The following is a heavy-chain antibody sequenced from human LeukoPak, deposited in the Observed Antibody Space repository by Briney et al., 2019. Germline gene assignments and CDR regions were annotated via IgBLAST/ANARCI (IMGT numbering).Heavy chain of an antibody. CDR2: IIPIFGTA. CDR1: GYTFTSYG. CDR3: ARDRRDGGRHNWFDP. D-gene: IGHD4-23*01. J-gene: IGHJ5*02. V-gene: IGHV1-69*06. Sequence: VASVKVSCKASGYTFTSYGINWVRQAPGQGLEWMGGIIPIFGTANYAQKFQGRVTITADKSTSTAYMELSSLRSEDTAVYYCARDRRDGGRHNWFDPWGQGTLVTVSS.